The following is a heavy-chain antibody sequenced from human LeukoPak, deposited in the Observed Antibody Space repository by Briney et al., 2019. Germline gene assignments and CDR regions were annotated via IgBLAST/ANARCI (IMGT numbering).Heavy chain of an antibody. CDR3: AKFLAGDILTGFDY. Sequence: PGEFLRLSCAASGFTFSSFAMSWVRQAPGNGLEWVSAMSGSGATIYYADSVKGRVTISRDSSKNTLYLQMNSLRAEDTAVYYCAKFLAGDILTGFDYWGQGTLVTVSS. CDR2: MSGSGATI. D-gene: IGHD3-9*01. V-gene: IGHV3-23*01. J-gene: IGHJ4*02. CDR1: GFTFSSFA.